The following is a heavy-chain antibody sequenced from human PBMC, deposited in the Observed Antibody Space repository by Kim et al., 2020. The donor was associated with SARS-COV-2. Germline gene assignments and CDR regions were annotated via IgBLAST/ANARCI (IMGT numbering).Heavy chain of an antibody. CDR2: IYHSGST. Sequence: SETLSLTCTVSGYSISSGYYWGWIRQPPGKGLEWIGSIYHSGSTYYNPSLKSRVTISVDTSKNQFSLKLSSVTAADTPVYYCASFMGLWSWGQGTLVTVS. CDR3: ASFMGLWS. V-gene: IGHV4-38-2*02. D-gene: IGHD5-18*01. J-gene: IGHJ5*02. CDR1: GYSISSGYY.